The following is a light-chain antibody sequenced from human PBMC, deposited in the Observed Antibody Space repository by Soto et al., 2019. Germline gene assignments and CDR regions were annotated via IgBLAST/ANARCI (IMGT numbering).Light chain of an antibody. CDR3: QQYGDSPRT. CDR1: QSVSSSY. V-gene: IGKV3-20*01. CDR2: GAS. J-gene: IGKJ1*01. Sequence: EIVLTRSPGTLSLSPGERATLSCRASQSVSSSYLAWYQQKPGQAPRLLIYGASSRATGIPDRFSGSGSGTDFTLTISRLEPEDFAVYYCQQYGDSPRTFGQGTKVDIK.